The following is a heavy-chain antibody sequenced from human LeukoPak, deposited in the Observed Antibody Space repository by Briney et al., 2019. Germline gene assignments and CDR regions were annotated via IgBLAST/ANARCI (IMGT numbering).Heavy chain of an antibody. CDR3: AKDRIAVAGTPGY. D-gene: IGHD6-19*01. CDR2: ISYDGSNK. V-gene: IGHV3-30*18. CDR1: GFTFSSYG. J-gene: IGHJ4*02. Sequence: PGRSLRLSCAASGFTFSSYGMHWVRQAPGKGLEWVAVISYDGSNKYYADSVKGRFTISRDNSKNTLYPQMNSLRAEDTAVYYCAKDRIAVAGTPGYWGQGTLVTVSS.